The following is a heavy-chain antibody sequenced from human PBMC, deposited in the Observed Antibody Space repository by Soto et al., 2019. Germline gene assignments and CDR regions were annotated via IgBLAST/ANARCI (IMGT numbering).Heavy chain of an antibody. CDR2: ISSRSSTI. CDR1: GFTFSSYS. Sequence: GGSLRLSCAASGFTFSSYSMNWVRQAPGKGLEWVSYISSRSSTISYADSVKGRFTISRDNAKNSLYLQINSLRAEDTAVYYCARDLSGDYGALDTWGQGTMVTVSS. V-gene: IGHV3-48*01. J-gene: IGHJ3*02. D-gene: IGHD4-17*01. CDR3: ARDLSGDYGALDT.